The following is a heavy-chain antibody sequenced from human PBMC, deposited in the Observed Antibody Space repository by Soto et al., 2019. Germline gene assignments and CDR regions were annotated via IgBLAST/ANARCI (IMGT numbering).Heavy chain of an antibody. J-gene: IGHJ4*02. CDR2: INHSGST. Sequence: QVQLQQWGAGLLKPSETLSLTCAVYGGSFSGYYWSWIRQPPGKGLEWIGEINHSGSTNYNPSLKSRVTISVDTSKNQFSRKLSSVTAADTAVYYCARDVSVAVAGTVYWGQGTLVTVSS. D-gene: IGHD6-19*01. CDR3: ARDVSVAVAGTVY. V-gene: IGHV4-34*01. CDR1: GGSFSGYY.